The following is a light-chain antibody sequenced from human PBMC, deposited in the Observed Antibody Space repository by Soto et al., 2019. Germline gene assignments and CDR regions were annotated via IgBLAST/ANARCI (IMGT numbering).Light chain of an antibody. J-gene: IGKJ5*01. V-gene: IGKV2-30*02. Sequence: AVMTQSPLSLPVTPGQPASISCRSNQSLVHSDGIAYFSWFQQRPGRSPRRLIYKVSNRDSGVPARFSGSGSGTDFALKISRVEAEDVGVYYCMQGTHWPITFGQGTRLEIK. CDR1: QSLVHSDGIAY. CDR2: KVS. CDR3: MQGTHWPIT.